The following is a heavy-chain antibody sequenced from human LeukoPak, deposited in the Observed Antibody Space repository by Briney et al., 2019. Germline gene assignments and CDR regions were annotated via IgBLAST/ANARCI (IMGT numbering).Heavy chain of an antibody. CDR2: ISAYNGNT. J-gene: IGHJ4*02. Sequence: GASVKVSCKASGYTFTSYGISWVRQAPGQGLEWMGRISAYNGNTNYAQKLQGRVTMTTDTSTSTAYMELRSLRSDDTAVYYCARDIDHLWSGYYMTFPFDYWGQGTLVTVSS. V-gene: IGHV1-18*01. CDR3: ARDIDHLWSGYYMTFPFDY. CDR1: GYTFTSYG. D-gene: IGHD3-3*02.